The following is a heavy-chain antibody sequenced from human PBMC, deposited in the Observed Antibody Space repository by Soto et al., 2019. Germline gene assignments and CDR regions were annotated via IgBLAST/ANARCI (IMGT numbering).Heavy chain of an antibody. D-gene: IGHD4-17*01. CDR2: ISYDGSNK. CDR1: GFTFSSYA. Sequence: GGSLRLSCAASGFTFSSYAMHWVRQAPGKGLEWVAVISYDGSNKYYADSVKGRFTISRDNSKNTLYLQMNSLRAEDTAVYYCARDSEDYGGSGAFDIWGQGTMVTVSS. V-gene: IGHV3-30-3*01. J-gene: IGHJ3*02. CDR3: ARDSEDYGGSGAFDI.